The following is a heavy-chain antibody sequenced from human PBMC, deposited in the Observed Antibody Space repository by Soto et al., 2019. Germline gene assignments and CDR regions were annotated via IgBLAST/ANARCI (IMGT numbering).Heavy chain of an antibody. CDR3: ARPDSGWYGVY. J-gene: IGHJ4*02. CDR2: ISASGGST. CDR1: GFTFNRYD. V-gene: IGHV3-23*01. Sequence: SLRLSCAASGFTFNRYDMSWVRQAPGKGLEWVSAISASGGSTYYADSVKGRFTISRDNSKNTLYLQMNSLRAEDTAVYYCARPDSGWYGVYWGQGTLVTVSS. D-gene: IGHD6-19*01.